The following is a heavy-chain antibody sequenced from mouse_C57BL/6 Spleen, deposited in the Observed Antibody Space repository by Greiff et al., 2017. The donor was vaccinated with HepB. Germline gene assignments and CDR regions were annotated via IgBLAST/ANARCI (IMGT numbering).Heavy chain of an antibody. CDR1: GYTFTSYD. Sequence: VQLQQSGPELVKPGASVKLSCKASGYTFTSYDINWVKQRPGQGLEWIGWIYPRDGSTKYSEKFKGKATLTVDTSSSTAYMELHSLTSEDSAVYFCARLGDLNYGSRYFDVWGTGTTVTVSS. J-gene: IGHJ1*03. CDR2: IYPRDGST. CDR3: ARLGDLNYGSRYFDV. V-gene: IGHV1-85*01. D-gene: IGHD1-1*01.